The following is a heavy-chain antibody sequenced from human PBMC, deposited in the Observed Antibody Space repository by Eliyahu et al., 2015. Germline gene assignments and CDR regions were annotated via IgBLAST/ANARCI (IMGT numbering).Heavy chain of an antibody. CDR1: GYTLLDYT. CDR3: ARTYGDYGALDM. CDR2: ISPGNGNT. Sequence: QVQLVQSGAEVKKPGASVKVSCKASGYTLLDYTIRWLXQAPGQRLEWMGWISPGNGNTKYSQKFQDRVTITRDTSANTAYMELSSLRSEDTAVYFCARTYGDYGALDMRGQGTTVTVSS. V-gene: IGHV1-3*01. D-gene: IGHD4-17*01. J-gene: IGHJ3*02.